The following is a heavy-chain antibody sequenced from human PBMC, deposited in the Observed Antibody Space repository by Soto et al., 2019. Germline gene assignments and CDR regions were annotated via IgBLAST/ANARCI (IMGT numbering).Heavy chain of an antibody. CDR1: GFTFSSYA. D-gene: IGHD6-6*01. J-gene: IGHJ4*02. Sequence: QVQLVESGGGVVQPGRSLRLSCAASGFTFSSYAMHWVRQAPGKGLEWVAVISYDGSNKYYADSVKGRFTISRDNSKNTLYLQMNSLRAEDTAVYYCARDSFEYSSPFDYWGQGTLVTVSS. CDR3: ARDSFEYSSPFDY. V-gene: IGHV3-30-3*01. CDR2: ISYDGSNK.